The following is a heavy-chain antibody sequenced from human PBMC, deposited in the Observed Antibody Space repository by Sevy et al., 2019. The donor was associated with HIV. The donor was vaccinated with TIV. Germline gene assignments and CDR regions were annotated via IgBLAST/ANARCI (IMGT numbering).Heavy chain of an antibody. J-gene: IGHJ4*02. CDR2: IYYSGST. D-gene: IGHD5-18*01. CDR3: ARGGRYSYGLDY. Sequence: SETLSLTCTVSGGSISSGGYYWSWIRQHPGKGLEWIGYIYYSGSTYYNPSLKSRVTISVDTSKNQFALKLSSLTAADTAVYYCARGGRYSYGLDYWGQGTLVTVSS. V-gene: IGHV4-31*03. CDR1: GGSISSGGYY.